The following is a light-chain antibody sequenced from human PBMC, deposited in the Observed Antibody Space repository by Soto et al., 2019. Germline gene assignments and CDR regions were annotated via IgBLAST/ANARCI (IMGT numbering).Light chain of an antibody. V-gene: IGLV2-14*01. CDR2: DVS. Sequence: QSALTQPASVSGSPGQSITISCTGTSSDVGGYNYVSWYQQHTGKAPKLMIYDVSNRPSGVSNRFSGSKSGNTASLTISGVQAEDEADYYCSSYTRSSTLEVVGTGTKLTVL. CDR1: SSDVGGYNY. J-gene: IGLJ1*01. CDR3: SSYTRSSTLEV.